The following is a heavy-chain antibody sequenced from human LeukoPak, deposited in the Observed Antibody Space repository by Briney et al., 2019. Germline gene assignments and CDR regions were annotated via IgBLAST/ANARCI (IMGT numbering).Heavy chain of an antibody. CDR1: GFTFSSFS. J-gene: IGHJ4*02. CDR3: ARDPNRLADYGGDYFDH. Sequence: GGSLRLSCVASGFTFSSFSMHWVRQAPGNGLEWVAVISHDGSHKSYADSVRGRFTISRENSKNTLSLQMNTLRPEDTALFYCARDPNRLADYGGDYFDHWGQGTLVTVSS. D-gene: IGHD4-23*01. V-gene: IGHV3-30*04. CDR2: ISHDGSHK.